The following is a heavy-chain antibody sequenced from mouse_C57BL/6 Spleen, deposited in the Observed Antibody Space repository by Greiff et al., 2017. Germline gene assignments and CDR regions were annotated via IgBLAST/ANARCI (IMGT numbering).Heavy chain of an antibody. CDR1: GYTFTDYE. CDR2: IDPEIGGT. Sequence: QVQLQQSGAELVRPGASVTLSCKASGYTFTDYEMHWVKQTPVHGLEWIGAIDPEIGGTAYNQKFKGKAILTADKSSSTAYMELRSLTSDDSAVGYGTTLPGGEFGYWGKGTLVTVSA. J-gene: IGHJ3*01. CDR3: TTLPGGEFGY. V-gene: IGHV1-15*01.